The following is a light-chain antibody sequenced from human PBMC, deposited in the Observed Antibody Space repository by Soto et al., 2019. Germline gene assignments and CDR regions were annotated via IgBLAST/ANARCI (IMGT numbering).Light chain of an antibody. CDR1: SSDVGDYNY. J-gene: IGLJ3*02. V-gene: IGLV2-14*01. Sequence: QSVLTQPASVSGSPGQSITISCTGTSSDVGDYNYVSWYQHYPGKAPKLMIYEVSNRPLGVSNCFSGSKSGNTASLTISGLQAEDEGEYYCTSYTDSSTVVFGGGTKLTVL. CDR3: TSYTDSSTVV. CDR2: EVS.